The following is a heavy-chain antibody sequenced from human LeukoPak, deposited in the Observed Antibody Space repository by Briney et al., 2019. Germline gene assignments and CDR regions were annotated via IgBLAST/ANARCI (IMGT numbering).Heavy chain of an antibody. V-gene: IGHV1-2*02. D-gene: IGHD2-21*02. CDR3: AVNLAYCGGDCYPFDAFDI. CDR2: INPNSGGT. Sequence: ASVKVSCKASGYTFTDYYMHWVRQAPGQGLEWMGWINPNSGGTNYAQKFQGRVTMTRDTSISTAYMELSRLRSDDTAVYYCAVNLAYCGGDCYPFDAFDIWGQGTMVTVSS. J-gene: IGHJ3*02. CDR1: GYTFTDYY.